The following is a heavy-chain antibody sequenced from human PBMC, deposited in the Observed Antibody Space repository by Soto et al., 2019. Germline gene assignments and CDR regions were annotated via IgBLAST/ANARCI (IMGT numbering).Heavy chain of an antibody. V-gene: IGHV1-69*12. Sequence: QVQLVQSGAVVKKPGASVKVSCKASGGSFKSYAISWVRQAPGQGLEWLGGIMPIFGTADYAQKFQGRVTITADESTSTAYMQLSSLASEDTAVYYCATWSDTDPHGGNYYEGMDIWGRGRTVTVS. CDR3: ATWSDTDPHGGNYYEGMDI. D-gene: IGHD3-3*01. CDR2: IMPIFGTA. CDR1: GGSFKSYA. J-gene: IGHJ6*02.